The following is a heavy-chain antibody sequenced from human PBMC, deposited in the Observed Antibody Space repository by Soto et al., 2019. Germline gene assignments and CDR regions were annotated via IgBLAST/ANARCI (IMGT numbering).Heavy chain of an antibody. CDR1: GFTFDDYA. Sequence: EVRLVESGGGLVQPGRSLRLSCAASGFTFDDYAMHWVRQAPGKGLEWVSGISWNSGSIGYADSVKGRFTISRDNAKNSLYLQMNSLRAEDTALYYCAKDLGYSSGWSHGMDVWGQGTTVTVSS. V-gene: IGHV3-9*01. D-gene: IGHD6-19*01. J-gene: IGHJ6*02. CDR2: ISWNSGSI. CDR3: AKDLGYSSGWSHGMDV.